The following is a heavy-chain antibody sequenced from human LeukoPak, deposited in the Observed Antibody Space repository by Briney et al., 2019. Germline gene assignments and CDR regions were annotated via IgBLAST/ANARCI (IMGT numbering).Heavy chain of an antibody. J-gene: IGHJ4*02. Sequence: GSLRLSCAASGFTFSSYSMNWVRQAPGKGLEWVSSISSSSSYIYYADSVKGRFTISRDNAKNSLYLQMNSLRAEDTAVYYCARDLVEAPPSRSSDGSGSYWGQGTLVTVSS. CDR1: GFTFSSYS. D-gene: IGHD3-10*01. CDR3: ARDLVEAPPSRSSDGSGSY. CDR2: ISSSSSYI. V-gene: IGHV3-21*01.